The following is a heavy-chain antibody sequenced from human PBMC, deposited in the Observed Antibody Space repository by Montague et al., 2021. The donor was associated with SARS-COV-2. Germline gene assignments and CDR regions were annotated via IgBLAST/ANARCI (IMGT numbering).Heavy chain of an antibody. V-gene: IGHV3-74*01. D-gene: IGHD3-3*01. J-gene: IGHJ6*02. CDR2: IDNDGSST. Sequence: SLRLSCAASGFTFRSHWMHWVRQVPEKGLVWVSRIDNDGSSTNYVDSVKGRFTISGDNAKNTLDLQMNSLRVEDTAVYYCARGVGITIFGDLSLEGDYYYSIDVWGQGTVVTVSS. CDR3: ARGVGITIFGDLSLEGDYYYSIDV. CDR1: GFTFRSHW.